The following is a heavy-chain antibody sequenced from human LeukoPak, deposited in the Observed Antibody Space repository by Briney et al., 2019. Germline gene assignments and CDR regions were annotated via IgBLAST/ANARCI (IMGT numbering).Heavy chain of an antibody. J-gene: IGHJ4*02. CDR2: ISYDGSNK. D-gene: IGHD6-6*01. Sequence: PGGSLRLSCAASGFTFSSYGMHWVRQAPGKGLEWVAVISYDGSNKYYADSVKGRFTISRDNSKNTLYLQMGSLRAEDMAVYYCARDEDEYSSPYWGQGTLVTVSS. V-gene: IGHV3-30*03. CDR1: GFTFSSYG. CDR3: ARDEDEYSSPY.